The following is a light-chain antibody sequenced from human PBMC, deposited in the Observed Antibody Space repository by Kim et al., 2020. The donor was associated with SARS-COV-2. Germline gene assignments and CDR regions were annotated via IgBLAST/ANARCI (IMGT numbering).Light chain of an antibody. CDR2: GKN. J-gene: IGLJ2*01. Sequence: ALGQTARITCQGDSLRTYYASWFQQKREQAPALVFYGKNNRPSGIPDRIAGSRSGNTAYLTITGAQAEDEADYYCHSRDNSGHHLVFGGGTKVTVL. V-gene: IGLV3-19*01. CDR1: SLRTYY. CDR3: HSRDNSGHHLV.